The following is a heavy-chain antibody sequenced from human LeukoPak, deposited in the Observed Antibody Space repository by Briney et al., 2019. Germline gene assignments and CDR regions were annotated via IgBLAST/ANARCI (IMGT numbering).Heavy chain of an antibody. CDR2: IKQDGSEK. V-gene: IGHV3-7*01. D-gene: IGHD2-2*01. J-gene: IGHJ4*02. CDR1: GFTFSSYW. Sequence: GSLRLSCAASGFTFSSYWMSWVRQAPGKGLEWVANIKQDGSEKYYVDSVKGRFTISRDNAKNSLYLQMNSLRAEDTAVYYCARLKLLWSSYFDYWGQGTLVTVSS. CDR3: ARLKLLWSSYFDY.